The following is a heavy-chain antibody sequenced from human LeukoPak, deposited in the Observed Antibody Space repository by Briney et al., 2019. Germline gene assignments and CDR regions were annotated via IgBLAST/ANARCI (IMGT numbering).Heavy chain of an antibody. CDR3: ARAEKAVTGTLDY. CDR2: MYNRGST. V-gene: IGHV4-59*01. J-gene: IGHJ4*02. CDR1: GDSISNYY. D-gene: IGHD6-19*01. Sequence: PETLSLPCTVSGDSISNYYWSWIRQSPGKELEWIGYMYNRGSTIYNPSLKSRVTISTDTSKNQFSLRLTSVTAADTAVYYCARAEKAVTGTLDYWGQGTQITVSS.